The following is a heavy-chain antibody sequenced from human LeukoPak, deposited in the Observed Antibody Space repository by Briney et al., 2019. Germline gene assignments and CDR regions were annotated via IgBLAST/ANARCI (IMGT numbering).Heavy chain of an antibody. J-gene: IGHJ4*02. CDR1: GFTFSNYA. D-gene: IGHD6-19*01. CDR3: ASLYSSAWYYFDY. V-gene: IGHV3-23*01. Sequence: PGGSLRLSCAVSGFTFSNYAMSWVRQAPGKGLEWVSAISGSGVTTYYIASVKGRFTISRDNSKNTLYLQMSSLRAEDTAIYYCASLYSSAWYYFDYWGQGTLVTVSS. CDR2: ISGSGVTT.